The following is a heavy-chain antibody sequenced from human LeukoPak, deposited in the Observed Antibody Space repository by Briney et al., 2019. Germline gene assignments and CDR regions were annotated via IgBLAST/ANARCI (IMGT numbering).Heavy chain of an antibody. Sequence: GGSLRLSCAASGFTFSSYDMHWVRQATGKGLEWVSGIGKTGDTYYSGSVKGRFTISRENAKNSLYLEMNSLRAGDTAVYYCTRGAAGFDYWGQGTLVTVSS. D-gene: IGHD6-13*01. J-gene: IGHJ4*02. CDR1: GFTFSSYD. CDR2: IGKTGDT. V-gene: IGHV3-13*04. CDR3: TRGAAGFDY.